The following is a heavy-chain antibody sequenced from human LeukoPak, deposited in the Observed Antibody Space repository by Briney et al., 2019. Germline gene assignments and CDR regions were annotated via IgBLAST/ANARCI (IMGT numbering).Heavy chain of an antibody. CDR1: GYTFINYG. V-gene: IGHV1-18*01. J-gene: IGHJ5*02. CDR2: ISAYNGNT. Sequence: ASVKVSCKASGYTFINYGLSWVRQAPGQGLEWMGWISAYNGNTNYAQKLQGRVTMTTDTSTSTAYMELRSLRSDDTAVYYCARGRVVPAAGDWFDPWGQGTLVTVSS. D-gene: IGHD2-2*01. CDR3: ARGRVVPAAGDWFDP.